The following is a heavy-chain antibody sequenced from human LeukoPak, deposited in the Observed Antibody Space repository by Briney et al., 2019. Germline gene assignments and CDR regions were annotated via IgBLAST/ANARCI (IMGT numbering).Heavy chain of an antibody. CDR1: GFTFSNYV. J-gene: IGHJ4*02. V-gene: IGHV3-23*01. Sequence: PGGSLRLSCVAAGFTFSNYVMSWVRQAPGKGLEWVSSISGSGGTTYYGDSVKGRFSISRDNSRNTLYLQMNSLRAEDTAAYYCAKDRVSTVTTNYFDYWGQGTLFTVSS. CDR2: ISGSGGTT. D-gene: IGHD4-17*01. CDR3: AKDRVSTVTTNYFDY.